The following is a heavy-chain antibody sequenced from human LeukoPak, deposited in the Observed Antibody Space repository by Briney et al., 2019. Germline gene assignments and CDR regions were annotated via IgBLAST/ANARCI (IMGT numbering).Heavy chain of an antibody. V-gene: IGHV4-59*01. Sequence: PSETLSLTCTVSGGSISSYYWSWIRQPPGKGLEWIGYIYYSGSSNYNPSLKSRVTISVDTSKNQFSLNLSSVTAADTAVYYCARGTYYYDSSGSGMADYWGQGTLVTVSS. D-gene: IGHD3-22*01. CDR1: GGSISSYY. J-gene: IGHJ4*02. CDR3: ARGTYYYDSSGSGMADY. CDR2: IYYSGSS.